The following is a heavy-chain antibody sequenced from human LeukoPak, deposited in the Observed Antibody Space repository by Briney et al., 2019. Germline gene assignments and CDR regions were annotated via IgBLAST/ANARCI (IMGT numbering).Heavy chain of an antibody. CDR2: ISAYNGDT. D-gene: IGHD5-12*01. CDR3: ARADSGYDYVYYYYGMDV. Sequence: ASVKVSCKASGYTFTSYGTSWVRQAPGQGLEWMGWISAYNGDTNYAQKLQGRVTMTTDTSTSTAYMELRSLRSDDTAVYYCARADSGYDYVYYYYGMDVWGKGTTVTVSS. V-gene: IGHV1-18*04. CDR1: GYTFTSYG. J-gene: IGHJ6*04.